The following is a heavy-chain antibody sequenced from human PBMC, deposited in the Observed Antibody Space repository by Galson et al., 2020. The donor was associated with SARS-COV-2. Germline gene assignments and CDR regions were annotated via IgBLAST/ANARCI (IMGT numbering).Heavy chain of an antibody. CDR3: ATDPYGDYPDS. Sequence: SETLSLTCTVSGGSISNYYAYWIRQTPGKALEWIGYIYDSGITTYNPSLKSRLTMSVDTSKNQFSLKLRSVTSADTAVYYCATDPYGDYPDSWGQGTLVTVSS. J-gene: IGHJ5*01. V-gene: IGHV4-59*01. CDR1: GGSISNYY. D-gene: IGHD4-17*01. CDR2: IYDSGIT.